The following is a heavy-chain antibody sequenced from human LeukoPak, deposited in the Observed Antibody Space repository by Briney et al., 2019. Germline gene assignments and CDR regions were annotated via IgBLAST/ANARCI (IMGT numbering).Heavy chain of an antibody. Sequence: PGGSLRLSCAASGFTFSAYVMHWVRQAPGKGLECVAVISNDGNEKYYAGSVKGRFSISRDNSKNTLYLQMSSLRTEDTAVYYCARDGGYTGGWTYGAGDYWGQGTLVTVSS. D-gene: IGHD2-8*02. CDR2: ISNDGNEK. J-gene: IGHJ4*01. CDR3: ARDGGYTGGWTYGAGDY. CDR1: GFTFSAYV. V-gene: IGHV3-30*04.